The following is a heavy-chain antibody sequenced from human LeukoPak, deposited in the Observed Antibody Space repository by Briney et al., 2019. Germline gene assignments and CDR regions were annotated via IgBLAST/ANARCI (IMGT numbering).Heavy chain of an antibody. CDR1: GGTFSSYA. V-gene: IGHV1-69*13. D-gene: IGHD1-7*01. CDR3: AAHNWNYGHTEHNWFDP. J-gene: IGHJ5*02. Sequence: SVNVSCTASGGTFSSYAISWVRQAPGQGLEWMGGIIPIFGTANYAQKFQGRVTITADESTSTAYMKLSSLRSEDTAVYYCAAHNWNYGHTEHNWFDPWGQGTLVTVSS. CDR2: IIPIFGTA.